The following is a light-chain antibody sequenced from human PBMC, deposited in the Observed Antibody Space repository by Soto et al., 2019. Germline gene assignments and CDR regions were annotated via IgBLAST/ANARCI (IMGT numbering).Light chain of an antibody. CDR2: TNN. V-gene: IGLV1-44*01. CDR3: AAWDDSLNGDV. CDR1: SSNIGTNT. J-gene: IGLJ1*01. Sequence: QSVLTQPPSASGTPGQRVTISCSGGSSNIGTNTVNWHQQLPGTAPKLLIYTNNQRPSGVPDRFSGSKSGTSASLAISGLQSEDEADYYCAAWDDSLNGDVFGTGTKVTVL.